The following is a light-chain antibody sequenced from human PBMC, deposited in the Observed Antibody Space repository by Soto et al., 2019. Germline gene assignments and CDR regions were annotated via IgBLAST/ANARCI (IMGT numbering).Light chain of an antibody. CDR2: EGS. Sequence: QSVLTQPASVSGSPGQSITISCTGTSGDVGTYNLVSWYQHHPGKAPKLMIYEGSNRPSGVSHRFSGSPSGNTASLTISGLKAEDEADYYCSSYAGAVAVGGGTKLTVL. V-gene: IGLV2-23*01. J-gene: IGLJ2*01. CDR3: SSYAGAVA. CDR1: SGDVGTYNL.